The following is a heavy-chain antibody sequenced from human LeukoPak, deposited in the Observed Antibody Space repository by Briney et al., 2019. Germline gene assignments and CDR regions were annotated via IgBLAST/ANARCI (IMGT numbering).Heavy chain of an antibody. D-gene: IGHD1-1*01. CDR3: ARGHWYDTSYMDV. CDR2: IYYSGST. CDR1: GGSISSYY. V-gene: IGHV4-59*01. Sequence: PSETLSLTCTVSGGSISSYYWSWIRQPPGKGLEWIGYIYYSGSTNYNPSLKSRVTISVDTSKNQFSLKLSSVTAADTDVYYCARGHWYDTSYMDVWGKGTTVTVSS. J-gene: IGHJ6*03.